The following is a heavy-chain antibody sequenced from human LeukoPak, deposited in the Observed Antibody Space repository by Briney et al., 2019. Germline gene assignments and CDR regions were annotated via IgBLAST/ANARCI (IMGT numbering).Heavy chain of an antibody. Sequence: GGSLRLSCEVSEFPFSIYAMAWVRQAPGQGLEWVSGISGSGGDTYFADSVKGRFTISRDNSKNTVFLQMDSLRAEDTAVYYCAKTTAGYSSGRYPGWPIDYWGQGTLVTVSS. CDR3: AKTTAGYSSGRYPGWPIDY. V-gene: IGHV3-23*01. D-gene: IGHD6-19*01. J-gene: IGHJ4*02. CDR1: EFPFSIYA. CDR2: ISGSGGDT.